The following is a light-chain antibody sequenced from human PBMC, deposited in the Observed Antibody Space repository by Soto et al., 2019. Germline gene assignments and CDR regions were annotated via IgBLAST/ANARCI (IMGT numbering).Light chain of an antibody. CDR3: SSYGGRSTYV. CDR2: EVS. CDR1: SSDVGGYNY. Sequence: QSVLTQPASVSGSPGQSITISCTGTSSDVGGYNYVSWYQQHPGKAPKLMIYEVSNRPSGVSNRFSGSKSGNTASLTISGLQAEDEADYYCSSYGGRSTYVFGTGTKVTVL. J-gene: IGLJ1*01. V-gene: IGLV2-14*01.